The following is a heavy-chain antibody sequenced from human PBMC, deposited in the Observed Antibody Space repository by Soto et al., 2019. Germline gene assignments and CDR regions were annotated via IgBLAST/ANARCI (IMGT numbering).Heavy chain of an antibody. CDR1: GFTFSSYA. CDR2: ISGSGGST. D-gene: IGHD2-15*01. J-gene: IGHJ4*02. V-gene: IGHV3-23*01. CDR3: AKEGEDIVVVVAATPNLYYFDY. Sequence: PGGSLRLSCAASGFTFSSYAMSWVRQAPGKGLEWVSAISGSGGSTYYADSVKGRFTISRDNSKNTLYLQMNSLRAEDTAVYYCAKEGEDIVVVVAATPNLYYFDYWGQGTLVTVSS.